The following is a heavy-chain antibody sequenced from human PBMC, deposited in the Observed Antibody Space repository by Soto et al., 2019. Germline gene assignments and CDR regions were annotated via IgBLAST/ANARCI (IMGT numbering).Heavy chain of an antibody. D-gene: IGHD5-12*01. Sequence: PSETLSLTCAISVDTFSTNTAAWNWIMQSPSRGLEWLGRIYYKSRWYNDYSESLKSRIAIIPDTSRNQFSLQLNSVIPEDTAVYYCARDWGYDPDPTYYYGMDVWGQGTKVTVSS. J-gene: IGHJ6*02. CDR2: IYYKSRWYN. CDR3: ARDWGYDPDPTYYYGMDV. V-gene: IGHV6-1*01. CDR1: VDTFSTNTAA.